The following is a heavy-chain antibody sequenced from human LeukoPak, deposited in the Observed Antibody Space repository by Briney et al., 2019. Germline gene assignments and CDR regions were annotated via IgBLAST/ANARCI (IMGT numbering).Heavy chain of an antibody. Sequence: KVSCKVSGYTLTELSMHWVRQMPGKGLEWMGIIYPGDSDTRYSPSFQGQVTISADKSISTAYLQWSSLKASDTAMYYCARREAYCGGDCYYAFDIWGQGTMVTVSS. CDR3: ARREAYCGGDCYYAFDI. CDR1: GYTLTELS. J-gene: IGHJ3*02. CDR2: IYPGDSDT. V-gene: IGHV5-51*01. D-gene: IGHD2-21*02.